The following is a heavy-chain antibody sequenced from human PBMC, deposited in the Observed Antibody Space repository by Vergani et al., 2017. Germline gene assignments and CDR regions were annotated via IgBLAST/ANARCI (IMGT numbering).Heavy chain of an antibody. J-gene: IGHJ6*02. D-gene: IGHD2-15*01. V-gene: IGHV3-11*04. CDR1: GFTFSDYY. CDR2: ISSSGSTI. Sequence: QVQLVESGGGLVKPGGSLRLSCAASGFTFSDYYMRWIRQAPGKGLEWVSDISSSGSTIYYADSVKGRFTISRDKAKNSLYLQMNSLRAEDTAVYYCAIAGGLCSVGSSFLNYYCCMDVWGQGTTVTVSS. CDR3: AIAGGLCSVGSSFLNYYCCMDV.